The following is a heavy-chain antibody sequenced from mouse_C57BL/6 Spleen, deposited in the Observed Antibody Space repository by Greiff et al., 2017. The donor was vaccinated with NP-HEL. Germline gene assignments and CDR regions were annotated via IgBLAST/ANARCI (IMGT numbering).Heavy chain of an antibody. V-gene: IGHV1-66*01. J-gene: IGHJ1*03. CDR2: IYPGSGNT. CDR3: ARSRGYGSSYWYFEV. CDR1: GYSFTSYY. D-gene: IGHD1-1*01. Sequence: VKLMESGPELVKPGASVKISCKASGYSFTSYYIHWVKQRPGQGLEWIGWIYPGSGNTKYNEKFKGKATLTADTSSSTAYMQLSSLTSEDSAVYYCARSRGYGSSYWYFEVWGTGTTVTVSS.